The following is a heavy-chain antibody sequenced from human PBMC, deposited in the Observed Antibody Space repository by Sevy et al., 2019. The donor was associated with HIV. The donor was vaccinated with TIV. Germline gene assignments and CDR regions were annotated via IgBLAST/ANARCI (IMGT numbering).Heavy chain of an antibody. J-gene: IGHJ6*03. Sequence: GGSLRLSCAASGFTFSSYEMNWVRQAPGKGLEWVSYISSSGSTIYYADSVKGRFTISRDNAKNPLYLQMNSLRAEDTAVYYCARGDRAATPKGGIYYYYYMDVWGKGTTVTVSS. V-gene: IGHV3-48*03. CDR1: GFTFSSYE. CDR2: ISSSGSTI. CDR3: ARGDRAATPKGGIYYYYYMDV. D-gene: IGHD6-25*01.